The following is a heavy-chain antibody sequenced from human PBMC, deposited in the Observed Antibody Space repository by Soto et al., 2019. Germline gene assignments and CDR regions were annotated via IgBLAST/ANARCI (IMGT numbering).Heavy chain of an antibody. V-gene: IGHV1-69*13. J-gene: IGHJ6*02. CDR1: GGTFSSYA. CDR3: ARVVWFGSGVANYGMDV. Sequence: SVKVSCKASGGTFSSYAISWVRQAPGQGLEWMGGIIPIFGTANYAQKFQGRVTITADESTSTAYMELSSLRSEDTAVYYCARVVWFGSGVANYGMDVWGQGTTVTVSS. CDR2: IIPIFGTA. D-gene: IGHD3-10*01.